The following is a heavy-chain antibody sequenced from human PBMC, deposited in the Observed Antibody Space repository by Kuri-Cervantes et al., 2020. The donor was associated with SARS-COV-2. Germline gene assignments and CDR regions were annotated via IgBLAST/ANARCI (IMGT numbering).Heavy chain of an antibody. CDR2: IKSKTDGGTT. CDR1: GFTFSNAW. Sequence: LSLTCAASGFTFSNAWMNWARQAPGKGLEWVGRIKSKTDGGTTDYAAPVKGRFTISRDDSKNTLYLQMNSLKTEDTAVYYCTTDAGGPITGTTMDYWGQGTLVTVSS. V-gene: IGHV3-15*07. D-gene: IGHD1-7*01. CDR3: TTDAGGPITGTTMDY. J-gene: IGHJ4*02.